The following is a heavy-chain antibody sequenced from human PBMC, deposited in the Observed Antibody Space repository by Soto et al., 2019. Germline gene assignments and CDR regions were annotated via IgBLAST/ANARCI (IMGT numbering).Heavy chain of an antibody. CDR2: ISYGGGTT. CDR3: ARLVRDYDSSGAYYLAYDN. Sequence: GGSLRLSCAASEFTFSNYAMSWVRQAPGKGLEWVSAISYGGGTTYYADSVKGRFTISRDNAKSSVFLQMNSLRAEDTAVYYCARLVRDYDSSGAYYLAYDNWGQGTLVTVSS. D-gene: IGHD3-22*01. J-gene: IGHJ4*02. CDR1: EFTFSNYA. V-gene: IGHV3-23*01.